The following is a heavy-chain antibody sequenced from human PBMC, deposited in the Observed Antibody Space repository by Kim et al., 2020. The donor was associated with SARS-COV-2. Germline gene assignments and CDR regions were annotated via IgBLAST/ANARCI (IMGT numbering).Heavy chain of an antibody. CDR1: GFTFNIHA. V-gene: IGHV3-64*01. CDR3: ARVGGRYSSIFGSAFDV. CDR2: ISSNGDIT. J-gene: IGHJ3*01. D-gene: IGHD1-26*01. Sequence: GGSLRLSCVVSGFTFNIHAMHWVRQAPGKGLEYVSAISSNGDITYYANSVKGRFTISRDNSKNTLYLQMGSLRAEDMAVYYCARVGGRYSSIFGSAFDVWGQGTMVTVSS.